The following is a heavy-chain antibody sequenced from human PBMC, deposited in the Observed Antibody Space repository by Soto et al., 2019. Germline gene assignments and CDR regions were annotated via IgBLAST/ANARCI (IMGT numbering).Heavy chain of an antibody. CDR2: IRGVAGST. CDR3: VKGAWLDY. Sequence: PXXSLRLSCIASGFTFSTFDMTWVRQAPGKGLEWVSLIRGVAGSTHYADSVKGRFTISKDNSKNMLYLEMNSLRGDDTAVYFCVKGAWLDYWGQGSMVTVSS. CDR1: GFTFSTFD. V-gene: IGHV3-23*01. J-gene: IGHJ4*02.